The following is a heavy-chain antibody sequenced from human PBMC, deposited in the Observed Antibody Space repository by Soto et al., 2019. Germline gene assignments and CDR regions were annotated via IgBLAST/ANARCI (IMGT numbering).Heavy chain of an antibody. J-gene: IGHJ6*03. V-gene: IGHV4-34*01. CDR3: ARGGISHWAYFYYMDV. CDR2: VNHLGSI. D-gene: IGHD2-21*01. Sequence: SETLSLTCVVSGVSLSDYFWSWIRQPPGMALEWIGEVNHLGSINYNPSLKSRVTRSVDTSKNQFSLTLNSVTAADTATYYCARGGISHWAYFYYMDVWDRGTTVTVSS. CDR1: GVSLSDYF.